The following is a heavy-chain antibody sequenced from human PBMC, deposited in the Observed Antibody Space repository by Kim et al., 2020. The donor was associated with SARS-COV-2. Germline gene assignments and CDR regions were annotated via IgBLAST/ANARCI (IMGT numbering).Heavy chain of an antibody. J-gene: IGHJ4*02. CDR3: AKDMYYGSSVDY. V-gene: IGHV3-23*01. D-gene: IGHD3-10*01. Sequence: HYADSVRGRFTISRDNSENTVYLQMNSLRVEDTAVYYCAKDMYYGSSVDYWGQGTLVTVSS.